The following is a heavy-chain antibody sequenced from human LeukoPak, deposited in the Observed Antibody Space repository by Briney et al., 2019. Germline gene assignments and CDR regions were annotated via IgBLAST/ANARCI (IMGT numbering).Heavy chain of an antibody. V-gene: IGHV4-34*01. J-gene: IGHJ5*02. Sequence: SETLSLTCAVNGWSFNDYYWNWIRQPPGKGLEWIEEIKARGDTNFNPSLQSRVSISVDTSKSQFSLRLTSMIAADTAVYYCARGQVPAARGYNWFDPWGQGTLVTVSS. CDR2: IKARGDT. CDR3: ARGQVPAARGYNWFDP. D-gene: IGHD2-2*01. CDR1: GWSFNDYY.